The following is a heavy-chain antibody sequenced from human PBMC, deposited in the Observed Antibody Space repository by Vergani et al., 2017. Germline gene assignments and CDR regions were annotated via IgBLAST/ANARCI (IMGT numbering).Heavy chain of an antibody. CDR2: FDPEDGET. Sequence: QVQLVQSGAEVKKPGASVKVSCKVSGYTLTELSMHWVRQAPGKGLEWMGGFDPEDGETIYAQKFQGRVTMTEDTSTDTAYMELSSLRSEDTAVYYCATARGYSGYDTNYYYYYGMDVWGQGTTVTVSS. D-gene: IGHD5-12*01. CDR1: GYTLTELS. V-gene: IGHV1-24*01. CDR3: ATARGYSGYDTNYYYYYGMDV. J-gene: IGHJ6*02.